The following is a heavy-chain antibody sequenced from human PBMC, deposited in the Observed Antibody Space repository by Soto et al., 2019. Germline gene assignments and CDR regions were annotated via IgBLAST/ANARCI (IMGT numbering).Heavy chain of an antibody. CDR1: GFTFSDYG. Sequence: GASVKVSCKAAGFTFSDYGLSWVRQAPGQPLEWMGWISGDNINSKYSQKFQGRLTMTTDTSTATASMELRSLTSDDTAVYSCGREGQQLSQEKYYQFNGMDVWGQGTTVTVSS. D-gene: IGHD6-13*01. CDR3: GREGQQLSQEKYYQFNGMDV. J-gene: IGHJ6*02. CDR2: ISGDNINS. V-gene: IGHV1-18*01.